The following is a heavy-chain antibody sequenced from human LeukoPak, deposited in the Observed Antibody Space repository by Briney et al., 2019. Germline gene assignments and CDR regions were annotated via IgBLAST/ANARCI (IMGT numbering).Heavy chain of an antibody. CDR2: INPNSGGT. J-gene: IGHJ4*02. CDR3: ARDHTRYYYDSSGQHPDY. CDR1: GYTFTGYY. V-gene: IGHV1-2*06. D-gene: IGHD3-22*01. Sequence: GASVKVSCKASGYTFTGYYMHWGRQAPGQGLEWMGRINPNSGGTNYAQKFQGRVTMTRDTSISTAYMELSRLRSDDTAVYYCARDHTRYYYDSSGQHPDYWGQGTLVTVSS.